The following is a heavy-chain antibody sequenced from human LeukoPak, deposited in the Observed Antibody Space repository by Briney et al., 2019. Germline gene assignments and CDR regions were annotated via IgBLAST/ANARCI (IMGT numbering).Heavy chain of an antibody. Sequence: GGSLRLSCAVSGFTFSSYWVNWVRQAPGKGLEWVASIRQDGGEKSYVDSVKGRFTISRDNTIDSVYLQMSSLRAEDTAVYYCARDGTAAGLYFDLWGHGTLVTVSS. CDR2: IRQDGGEK. CDR1: GFTFSSYW. J-gene: IGHJ4*01. CDR3: ARDGTAAGLYFDL. D-gene: IGHD6-13*01. V-gene: IGHV3-7*01.